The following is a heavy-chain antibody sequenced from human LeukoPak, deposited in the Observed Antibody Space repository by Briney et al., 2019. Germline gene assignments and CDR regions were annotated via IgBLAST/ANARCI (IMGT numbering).Heavy chain of an antibody. CDR2: IYYSGST. CDR1: GGSISSSSYY. CDR3: ARQDYYDTNLDY. D-gene: IGHD3-22*01. Sequence: PSETLSLTCTVSGGSISSSSYYWGWLRQPPGKGLEWIGSIYYSGSTYYNPSLKRRVTISVDTSKNQFSLKLSSVTAADTAVYYCARQDYYDTNLDYWGQGTLVTVSS. V-gene: IGHV4-39*01. J-gene: IGHJ4*02.